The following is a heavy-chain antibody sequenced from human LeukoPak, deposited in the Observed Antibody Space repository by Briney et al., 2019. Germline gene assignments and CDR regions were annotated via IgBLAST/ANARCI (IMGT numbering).Heavy chain of an antibody. J-gene: IGHJ4*02. D-gene: IGHD6-19*01. CDR1: GFTFSSYW. Sequence: GGSLRLSCAASGFTFSSYWMGWVRLAPGKGLEWVANIKTEGYDKYYVDSLKGRFTISRDNANNSLYLQMDSLRAEDTAVYYCARALYNHGWFPDYFDYWGQGTLVTVSS. V-gene: IGHV3-7*01. CDR3: ARALYNHGWFPDYFDY. CDR2: IKTEGYDK.